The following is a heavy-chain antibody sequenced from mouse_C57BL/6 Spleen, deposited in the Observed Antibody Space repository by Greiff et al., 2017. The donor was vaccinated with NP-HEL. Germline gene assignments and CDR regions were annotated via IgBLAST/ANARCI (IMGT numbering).Heavy chain of an antibody. CDR1: GFTFSSYA. V-gene: IGHV5-9-1*02. J-gene: IGHJ3*01. CDR3: TGAGFTGAEFAY. CDR2: ISSGGVYI. Sequence: EVKVVESGEGLVKPGGSLKLSCAASGFTFSSYALSWVRQTPAKRLEWVAYISSGGVYISYADTVKGRFTISRDNARNTLYLQMSRLKSEDTAMYYCTGAGFTGAEFAYWGQGTLVTVSA. D-gene: IGHD3-1*01.